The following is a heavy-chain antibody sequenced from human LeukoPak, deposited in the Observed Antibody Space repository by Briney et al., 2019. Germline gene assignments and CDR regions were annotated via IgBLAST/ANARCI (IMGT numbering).Heavy chain of an antibody. CDR3: ARVCSSRSCQADY. J-gene: IGHJ4*02. V-gene: IGHV4-34*01. D-gene: IGHD2-2*01. CDR1: GGSFSGYY. Sequence: KPSETLSLTCAVYGGSFSGYYWSWIRQPPGKGLEWIGEINHSGSTNYNPSLKSRVTISVDTSKNQFSLKLSSVTAADTAVYYCARVCSSRSCQADYWGQGTLVVVSS. CDR2: INHSGST.